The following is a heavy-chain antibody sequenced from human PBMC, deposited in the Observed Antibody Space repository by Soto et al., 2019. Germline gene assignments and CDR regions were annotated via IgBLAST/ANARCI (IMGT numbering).Heavy chain of an antibody. D-gene: IGHD2-21*02. V-gene: IGHV4-39*01. CDR1: GGSISSSSYD. Sequence: PSETLSLTCTVSGGSISSSSYDGGWFCQPPGKGLEWIGSIYYSGSTYYNPSLKSRVTISVDTSKNQFSLKLSSVTAADTAVYYCARTCGGDCYYYYGMDVWGQGTTVTVSS. CDR3: ARTCGGDCYYYYGMDV. CDR2: IYYSGST. J-gene: IGHJ6*02.